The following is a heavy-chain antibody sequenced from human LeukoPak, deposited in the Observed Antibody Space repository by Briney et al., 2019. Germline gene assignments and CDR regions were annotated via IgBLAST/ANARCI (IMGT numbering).Heavy chain of an antibody. D-gene: IGHD6-13*01. CDR3: ARPRIAAAGSVYYMDV. V-gene: IGHV5-51*01. CDR2: SYPGDSDT. CDR1: GYSFTSYW. J-gene: IGHJ6*03. Sequence: GESLKISCKGSGYSFTSYWIGWVRQTPAKGLEWMGISYPGDSDTRYSPSFQGQVTISADKSISTAYLQWSSLKDSDTAMYYCARPRIAAAGSVYYMDVWGKGTTVTVSS.